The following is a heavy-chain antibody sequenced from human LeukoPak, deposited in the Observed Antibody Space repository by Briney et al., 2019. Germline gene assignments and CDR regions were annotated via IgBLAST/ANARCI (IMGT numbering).Heavy chain of an antibody. V-gene: IGHV3-23*01. D-gene: IGHD6-6*01. CDR3: AREARNIAARLDY. CDR2: ISGSGGST. CDR1: GFTFSSYA. J-gene: IGHJ4*02. Sequence: GGSLRLSCAASGFTFSSYAMSWVRQAPGKGLEWVSAISGSGGSTYYADSVKGRFTISRDNAKNSLFLQMESLRAEDTAVYYCAREARNIAARLDYWGQGTLVTVSS.